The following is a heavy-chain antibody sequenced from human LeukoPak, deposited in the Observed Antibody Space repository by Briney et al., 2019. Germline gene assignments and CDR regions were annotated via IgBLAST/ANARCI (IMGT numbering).Heavy chain of an antibody. CDR2: INTYNGNT. J-gene: IGHJ4*02. CDR3: ARDFREYCSSASCYKFDY. CDR1: GYTFTNYG. Sequence: ASVKVSCKPSGYTFTNYGISWVRQAPGQGLEWMGWINTYNGNTDYAQKLQGRVTVTTDTSTTTAYVELRSLRSDDTAVYYCARDFREYCSSASCYKFDYWGQGTLLTVSS. D-gene: IGHD2-2*02. V-gene: IGHV1-18*01.